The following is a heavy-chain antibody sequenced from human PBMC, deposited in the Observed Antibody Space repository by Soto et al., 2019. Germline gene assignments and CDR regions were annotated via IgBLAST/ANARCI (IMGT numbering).Heavy chain of an antibody. J-gene: IGHJ6*02. CDR1: GFTFGSYW. D-gene: IGHD1-7*01. CDR2: IKQDESEK. Sequence: GGSLRLSCAASGFTFGSYWMTWVRQAPGKGLEWVANIKQDESEKYYVDSVKGRFTISRDNAKSSVYLQMNSLRAEDTAVYYCAKKLRYYYYYGMDVWGQGTTVTVSS. CDR3: AKKLRYYYYYGMDV. V-gene: IGHV3-7*01.